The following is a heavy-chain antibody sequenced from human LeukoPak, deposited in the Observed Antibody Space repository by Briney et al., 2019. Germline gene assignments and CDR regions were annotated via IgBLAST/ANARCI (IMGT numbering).Heavy chain of an antibody. CDR2: ISSNGGST. Sequence: GGSLRLSCAASGFTFSSYAMHWVRQAPGKGLEYVSAISSNGGSTYYANSVNGRFTISRDNSKNTLYLQMGSLRAEDMAVYYCAREVVVARLSGPGGVAFDIWGQGTMVTVSS. V-gene: IGHV3-64*01. D-gene: IGHD2-15*01. CDR3: AREVVVARLSGPGGVAFDI. J-gene: IGHJ3*02. CDR1: GFTFSSYA.